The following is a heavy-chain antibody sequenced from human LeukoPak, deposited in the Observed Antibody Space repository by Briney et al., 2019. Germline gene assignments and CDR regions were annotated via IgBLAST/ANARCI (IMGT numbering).Heavy chain of an antibody. J-gene: IGHJ4*02. Sequence: SETLSLTCTVSGYSISSGFFWGWVRQSPGKGLEWIGSIHQSGTTYFSPSLKSRASLSVDTSKNQFSLKLNSLSAADTAVYYCARLISYNSSGGLALDHWGQGTLVTVSS. CDR1: GYSISSGFF. V-gene: IGHV4-38-2*02. CDR2: IHQSGTT. CDR3: ARLISYNSSGGLALDH. D-gene: IGHD6-13*01.